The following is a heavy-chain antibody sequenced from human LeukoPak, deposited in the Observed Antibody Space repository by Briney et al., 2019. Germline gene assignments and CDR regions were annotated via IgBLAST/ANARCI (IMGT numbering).Heavy chain of an antibody. CDR1: GFTFSSYS. CDR2: ISSSSSTI. J-gene: IGHJ4*02. Sequence: GGSLRLSCAASGFTFSSYSMNWVRQAPGKGLEWVSYISSSSSTIYYADSVKGRFTISRDNAKNSLYLQMNSLRAEDTAVYYCARVEYYYDSSGYYFDYWGQGTLVTVSS. V-gene: IGHV3-48*04. CDR3: ARVEYYYDSSGYYFDY. D-gene: IGHD3-22*01.